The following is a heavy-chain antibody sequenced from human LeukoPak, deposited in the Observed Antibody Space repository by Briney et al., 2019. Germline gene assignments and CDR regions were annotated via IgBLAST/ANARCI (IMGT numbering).Heavy chain of an antibody. Sequence: GSLRLSCAASGFTFSSYAMSWVRQAPGKGLEWVSAISGSGGSTYCADSVKGRFTISRDNSKNTLYLQMNSLRAEDTAVYYCAKRGKGYSYGSFDYWGQGTLVTVSS. D-gene: IGHD5-18*01. J-gene: IGHJ4*02. CDR2: ISGSGGST. V-gene: IGHV3-23*01. CDR1: GFTFSSYA. CDR3: AKRGKGYSYGSFDY.